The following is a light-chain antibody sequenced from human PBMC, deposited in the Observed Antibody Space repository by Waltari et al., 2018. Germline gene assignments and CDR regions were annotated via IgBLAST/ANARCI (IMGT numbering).Light chain of an antibody. Sequence: EMVLMQSPGTLSLSPGERATLSCRTSQNVINNYLAWFQQKPGQVPSLLIYATSHRATGIPDRFSGSGSGTDFTLTISRLEPEDFAVYYCQQHGSFPRTFGHGTKVEI. V-gene: IGKV3-20*01. J-gene: IGKJ1*01. CDR3: QQHGSFPRT. CDR1: QNVINNY. CDR2: ATS.